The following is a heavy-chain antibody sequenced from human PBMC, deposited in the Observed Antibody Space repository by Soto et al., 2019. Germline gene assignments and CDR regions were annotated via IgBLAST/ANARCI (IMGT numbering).Heavy chain of an antibody. CDR1: GFTFSSYE. CDR3: ARVGDFWSNYYYGMDV. V-gene: IGHV3-48*03. CDR2: ISSSGSTI. D-gene: IGHD3-3*01. J-gene: IGHJ6*02. Sequence: GGSLRLSCAASGFTFSSYEMNWVRQAPGKGLEWVSYISSSGSTIYYADSVKGRFTISRDNAKNSLYLQMNSLRAEDTAVYYCARVGDFWSNYYYGMDVWGQGTTVTVS.